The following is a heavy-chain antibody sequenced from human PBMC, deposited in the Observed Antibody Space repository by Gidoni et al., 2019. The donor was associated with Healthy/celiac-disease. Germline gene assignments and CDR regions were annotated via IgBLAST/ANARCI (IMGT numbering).Heavy chain of an antibody. CDR3: AKTYSDQQNWFDP. CDR1: GYTFTSYD. J-gene: IGHJ5*02. CDR2: MNPNSGNT. Sequence: VKVSCKASGYTFTSYDINWVRQATGQGLEWMGWMNPNSGNTGYAQKFQGRVTMTRNTSISTAYMELSSLRSKDTAVYYCAKTYSDQQNWFDPWGQGTLVTVSS. V-gene: IGHV1-8*01. D-gene: IGHD6-13*01.